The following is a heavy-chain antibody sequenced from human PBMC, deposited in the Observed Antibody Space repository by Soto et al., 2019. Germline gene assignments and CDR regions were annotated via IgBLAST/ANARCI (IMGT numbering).Heavy chain of an antibody. D-gene: IGHD3-10*01. Sequence: EAQLVESGGGLVQPGGSLTLSCTASEITLNIYWMHWIRQAPGKGLVWVSRINPESTTLTYADSVTGRFTISRDSAKNTLDLQMNGLSAEDTAIYYCTKDTFGAWDSLGQGTLVTVSS. CDR3: TKDTFGAWDS. CDR1: EITLNIYW. CDR2: INPESTTL. J-gene: IGHJ4*02. V-gene: IGHV3-74*01.